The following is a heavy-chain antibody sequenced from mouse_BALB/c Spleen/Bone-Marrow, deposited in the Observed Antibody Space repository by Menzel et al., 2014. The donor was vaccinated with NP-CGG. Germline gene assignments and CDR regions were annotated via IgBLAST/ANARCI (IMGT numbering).Heavy chain of an antibody. V-gene: IGHV5-12-2*01. CDR1: GFTFSSYT. CDR3: ATGTFAY. Sequence: EVKLMESGGGLVQPGGSLKLSCAASGFTFSSYTMSWVRQTPEKRLEWVAYISNGGGSTYYPDTVKGRFTISRDNAKNTLYLQMSSLKSEDTAMYYCATGTFAYWGQGTLATVSA. CDR2: ISNGGGST. J-gene: IGHJ3*01. D-gene: IGHD4-1*01.